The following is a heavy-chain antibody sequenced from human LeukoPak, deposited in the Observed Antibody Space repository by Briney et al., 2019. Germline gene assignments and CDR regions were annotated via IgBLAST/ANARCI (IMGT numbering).Heavy chain of an antibody. V-gene: IGHV3-66*01. CDR3: ARNLYGSDAFDI. J-gene: IGHJ3*02. Sequence: GGSLRLSCAASGFTVSSNYMSWVRQAPGKGLEWVSVIYSGGSTYYADSVKGRFTISRDNSKNTLYFQMNSLRAEDTAVYYCARNLYGSDAFDIWGQGTMVTVSS. CDR1: GFTVSSNY. CDR2: IYSGGST. D-gene: IGHD5-24*01.